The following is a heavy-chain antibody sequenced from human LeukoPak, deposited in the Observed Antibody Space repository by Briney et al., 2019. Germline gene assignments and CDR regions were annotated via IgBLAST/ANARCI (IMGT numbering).Heavy chain of an antibody. J-gene: IGHJ5*02. Sequence: PSETLSLTCTVSGGPISGYYWNWIRQPPGKGLEWIGSIYYSGRTSFNGSLKTRITMSVDTSKNQFSLKLTSVTTAVTAVYFCARDSAGDYWLDPWGQGTLVTVSS. CDR2: IYYSGRT. CDR1: GGPISGYY. CDR3: ARDSAGDYWLDP. V-gene: IGHV4-59*01. D-gene: IGHD3-10*01.